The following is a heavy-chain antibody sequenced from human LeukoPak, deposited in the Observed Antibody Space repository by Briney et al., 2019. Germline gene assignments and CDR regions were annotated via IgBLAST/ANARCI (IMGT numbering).Heavy chain of an antibody. J-gene: IGHJ4*02. D-gene: IGHD3-9*01. V-gene: IGHV4-59*01. CDR1: GGSISGYY. CDR3: ARTPGDNFDY. Sequence: SETLSLTCTVSGGSISGYYWSWIRQPPGKGLEWIGYIYYSGSTNYNPSLKSRVTISVDTSKNQFSLKLSSVTAADTAVYYCARTPGDNFDYWGQGTLVTVSS. CDR2: IYYSGST.